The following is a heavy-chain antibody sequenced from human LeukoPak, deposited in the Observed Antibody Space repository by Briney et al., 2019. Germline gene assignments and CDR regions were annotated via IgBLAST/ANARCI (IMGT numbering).Heavy chain of an antibody. CDR3: ARAVDGVYGYYYGMDV. CDR2: IYYSGST. CDR1: GGSFSGYY. J-gene: IGHJ6*02. V-gene: IGHV4-59*01. Sequence: SETLSLTCAVYGGSFSGYYWSWIRQPPGKGLEWIGYIYYSGSTNYNPSLKSRVTISVDTSKNQFSLKLSSVTAADTAVYYCARAVDGVYGYYYGMDVWGQGTTVTVSS. D-gene: IGHD5/OR15-5a*01.